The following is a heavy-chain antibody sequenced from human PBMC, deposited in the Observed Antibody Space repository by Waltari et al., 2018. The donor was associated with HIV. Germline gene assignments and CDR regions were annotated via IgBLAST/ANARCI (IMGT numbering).Heavy chain of an antibody. J-gene: IGHJ4*02. Sequence: QVQLVESGGGAVEPGRSLRLPCGASGLTFSNYGIHWVRQAPGKGLEWVAVISNDGTNKFYADPVKGRFTISRDNSKNTLYLQMNSLRAEDTAVYYCAKDLWDGYKSPLDYWGQGTLVTVSS. D-gene: IGHD5-12*01. V-gene: IGHV3-30*18. CDR1: GLTFSNYG. CDR3: AKDLWDGYKSPLDY. CDR2: ISNDGTNK.